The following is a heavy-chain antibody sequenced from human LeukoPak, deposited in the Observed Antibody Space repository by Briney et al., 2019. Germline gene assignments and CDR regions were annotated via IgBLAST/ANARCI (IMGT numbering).Heavy chain of an antibody. V-gene: IGHV3-23*01. CDR2: ISGSGAGT. CDR3: AKSIAVAFYS. D-gene: IGHD6-19*01. J-gene: IGHJ4*02. Sequence: PGGSLRLSCAASGFTFSSFAMSWVRQAPGKGLDWVSSISGSGAGTYYADSVKGRFTISRDNSKNTLYLQMNSLGAEDTAVYYCAKSIAVAFYSWGQGTLVTVSS. CDR1: GFTFSSFA.